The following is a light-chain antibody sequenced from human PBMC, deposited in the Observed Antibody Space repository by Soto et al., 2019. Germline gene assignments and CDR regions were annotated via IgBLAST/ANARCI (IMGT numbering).Light chain of an antibody. V-gene: IGKV3-11*01. CDR1: QSVSSY. CDR3: QQRSNWYT. CDR2: DAS. J-gene: IGKJ2*01. Sequence: EIVLTQSPATPSLSPGERATLSCRASQSVSSYLAWYQQKPGQAPRLLIYDASNRATGIPARFSGSGSGTDFTLTISSLEPEDFAVYYCQQRSNWYTFGQGTKLETK.